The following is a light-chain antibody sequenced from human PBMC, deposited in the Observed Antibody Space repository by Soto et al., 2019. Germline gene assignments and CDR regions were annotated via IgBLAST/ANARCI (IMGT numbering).Light chain of an antibody. J-gene: IGKJ5*01. CDR2: GAS. CDR1: QSVDIDF. CDR3: QQYGGSPTT. Sequence: EIVLTQSPGTLSLSPGERATLSCRASQSVDIDFLAWYQQKPGQAPRLLIYGASSRATAIPDRFSGSGSGTDFTLTVSRLEPEDSAVYYCQQYGGSPTTFGQGTRLEIK. V-gene: IGKV3-20*01.